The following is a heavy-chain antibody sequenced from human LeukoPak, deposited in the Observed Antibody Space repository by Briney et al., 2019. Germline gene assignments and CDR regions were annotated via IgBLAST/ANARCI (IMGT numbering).Heavy chain of an antibody. J-gene: IGHJ5*02. Sequence: PGGSLRLSCAASGFTFSSYSMNWVRQAPGKGLEWVSFINGNSAAINYADSVRGRFTISRDNAKNSVYLRMNSLRAEDTAVYYCARLVQQLGRGVNWFDPWGQGTLVTVSS. CDR3: ARLVQQLGRGVNWFDP. D-gene: IGHD6-13*01. CDR2: INGNSAAI. CDR1: GFTFSSYS. V-gene: IGHV3-48*01.